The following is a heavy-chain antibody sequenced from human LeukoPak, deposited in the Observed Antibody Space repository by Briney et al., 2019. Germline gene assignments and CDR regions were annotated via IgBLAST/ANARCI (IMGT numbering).Heavy chain of an antibody. CDR3: ARKNDGSGSYHRSYNY. Sequence: SETLSLTCAVYGGSLSGYYWSWIRQPPGKGLEWIGEINHSGSTNYNPSLKSRVTISVDTSKNQFSLKLSSVTAADTAVYYCARKNDGSGSYHRSYNYWGQGTLVTVSS. V-gene: IGHV4-34*01. D-gene: IGHD3-10*01. J-gene: IGHJ4*02. CDR2: INHSGST. CDR1: GGSLSGYY.